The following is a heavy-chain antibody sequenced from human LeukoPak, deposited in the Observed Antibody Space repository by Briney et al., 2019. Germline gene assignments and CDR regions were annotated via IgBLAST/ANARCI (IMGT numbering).Heavy chain of an antibody. CDR3: ARRYCSSTSCTLDY. CDR1: GFTFDAFG. CDR2: IRGDAGST. Sequence: VRPGGSLRLSCAASGFTFDAFGMTWVRQAPGKGLEWVSAIRGDAGSTGYADSVKGRFTISRDNAKNSLYLQMNSLRAEDTAVYYCARRYCSSTSCTLDYWGQGTPVTVSS. D-gene: IGHD2-2*01. V-gene: IGHV3-20*04. J-gene: IGHJ4*02.